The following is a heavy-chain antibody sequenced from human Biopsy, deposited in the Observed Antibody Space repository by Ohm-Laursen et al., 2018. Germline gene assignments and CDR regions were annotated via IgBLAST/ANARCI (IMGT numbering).Heavy chain of an antibody. V-gene: IGHV1-46*01. CDR3: ARNTGWYGDLYYFDY. CDR1: GGTFINYA. CDR2: INPSGSTT. Sequence: ASVKVSCKTSGGTFINYAISWVRQAPGQGLEWMGMINPSGSTTSYPQIFQGRVTMTRDTSKSTVYMELSSLRSADTAVYFCARNTGWYGDLYYFDYWGQGTLVTVSS. D-gene: IGHD6-19*01. J-gene: IGHJ4*02.